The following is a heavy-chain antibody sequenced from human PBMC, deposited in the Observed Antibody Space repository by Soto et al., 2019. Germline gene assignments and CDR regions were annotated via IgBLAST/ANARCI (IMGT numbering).Heavy chain of an antibody. Sequence: PGGSLRLSCAVSGFTFSGYWMNWVRQAPGKGLEWLANISQDGSETSYVDSVRGRFTISRDNAKNSLFLQMYSLRAGDTAVYYCVRGTPTPGLDYWGQGTLVTVSS. D-gene: IGHD1-7*01. J-gene: IGHJ4*02. CDR3: VRGTPTPGLDY. CDR1: GFTFSGYW. CDR2: ISQDGSET. V-gene: IGHV3-7*03.